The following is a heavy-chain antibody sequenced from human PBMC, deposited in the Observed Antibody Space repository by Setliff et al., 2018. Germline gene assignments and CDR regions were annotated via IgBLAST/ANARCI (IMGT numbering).Heavy chain of an antibody. CDR2: IYYSGST. CDR3: ARTLYDYDILTGPGYYFDY. CDR1: GGSISSSSYY. D-gene: IGHD3-9*01. V-gene: IGHV4-39*07. Sequence: SETLSLTCTVSGGSISSSSYYWGWIRQPPGKGLEWIGSIYYSGSTYYIPSLKSRVTISVDTSKNQFSLKLSSVTAADTAVYYCARTLYDYDILTGPGYYFDYWGKGTLVTSPQ. J-gene: IGHJ4*02.